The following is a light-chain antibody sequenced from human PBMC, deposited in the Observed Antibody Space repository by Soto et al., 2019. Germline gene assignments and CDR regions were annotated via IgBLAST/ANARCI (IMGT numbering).Light chain of an antibody. CDR2: DIS. CDR1: QVIRNY. V-gene: IGKV1-33*01. Sequence: DIKMTQSASSLSASVGDRVTITCQASQVIRNYLNWYRQKPGKAPELLIYDISTLEIGVPSRFGGSGSGTDFTFTITGLQPEDIETYFCQQYEELPYTFGQGTKLEI. CDR3: QQYEELPYT. J-gene: IGKJ2*01.